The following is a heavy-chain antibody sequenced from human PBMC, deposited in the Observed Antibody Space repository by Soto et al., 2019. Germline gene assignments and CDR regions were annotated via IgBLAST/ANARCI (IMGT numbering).Heavy chain of an antibody. CDR1: GGSISSGGYY. J-gene: IGHJ3*02. CDR3: ARGVTYYDFWSGYYAPKGAFDI. CDR2: IYYSGST. Sequence: TLSLTCTVSGGSISSGGYYWSWIRQHPGKGLEWIGYIYYSGSTYYNPSLKSRVTISVDTSKNQFSLKLSSVTAADTAVYYCARGVTYYDFWSGYYAPKGAFDIWGQGTMVTVSS. D-gene: IGHD3-3*01. V-gene: IGHV4-31*03.